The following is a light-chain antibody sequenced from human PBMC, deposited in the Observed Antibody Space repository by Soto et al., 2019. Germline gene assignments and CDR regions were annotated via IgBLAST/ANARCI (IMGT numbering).Light chain of an antibody. V-gene: IGKV1-27*01. CDR3: QDHNGDIPVS. CDR1: QAIDQS. Sequence: DIQMTQSPSSLSASVGDRVTITCRASQAIDQSVAWYQQKPGQVPKLLIYAASTLHSGVPSRFSGSGSGTHFTAPVPGLQPEDGETYCGQDHNGDIPVSFGPGTTVDV. CDR2: AAS. J-gene: IGKJ3*01.